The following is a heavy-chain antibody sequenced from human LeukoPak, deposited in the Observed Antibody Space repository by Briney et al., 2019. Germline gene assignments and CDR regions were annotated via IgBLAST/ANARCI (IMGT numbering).Heavy chain of an antibody. CDR1: GFTFSSSA. CDR3: AKRGNSWDLFDY. Sequence: GGSLRLSCAASGFTFSSSAMSWVRQVPGKGLEWVSGISASGGSTSYADSVRGRFTISRDNSKNTLFLQMNNLRVEDTAVYYCAKRGNSWDLFDYWGQGTLVTDSS. D-gene: IGHD6-13*01. V-gene: IGHV3-23*01. CDR2: ISASGGST. J-gene: IGHJ4*02.